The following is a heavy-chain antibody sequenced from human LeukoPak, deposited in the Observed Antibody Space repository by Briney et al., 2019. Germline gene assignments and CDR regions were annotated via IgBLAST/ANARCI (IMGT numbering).Heavy chain of an antibody. Sequence: GASVKVSCKASGYTFTGYYMHWVRQAPGQGLEWMGWINPNSGGTNYAQKFQGRVTMTRDTSISTAYMELSRLRSDDTAVYYCARDAVYAIGLSWFDPWGQGTLVTVSS. V-gene: IGHV1-2*02. D-gene: IGHD2-8*01. CDR1: GYTFTGYY. J-gene: IGHJ5*02. CDR2: INPNSGGT. CDR3: ARDAVYAIGLSWFDP.